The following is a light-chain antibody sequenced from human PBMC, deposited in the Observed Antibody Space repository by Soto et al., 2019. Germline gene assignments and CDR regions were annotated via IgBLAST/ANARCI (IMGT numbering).Light chain of an antibody. CDR1: QDIGTF. CDR3: QHYHSCPIT. J-gene: IGKJ5*01. CDR2: HTS. Sequence: AIQMTQSPSSLSASTGDTVTITCRASQDIGTFLGWYQQKPGKPPKVLIHHTSALEDGVPSSFKGSGSRTDFTFTITNVQPEDFASYYCQHYHSCPITFGQGTRLYMK. V-gene: IGKV1-8*01.